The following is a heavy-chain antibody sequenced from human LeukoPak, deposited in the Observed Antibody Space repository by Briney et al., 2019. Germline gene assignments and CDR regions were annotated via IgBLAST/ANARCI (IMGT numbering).Heavy chain of an antibody. CDR3: ARTYYYGSGSYLAFDY. J-gene: IGHJ4*02. CDR1: GGSISSYY. Sequence: SETLSLTCTVSGGSISSYYWSWIRQPPGKGLEWIGYIYYSGSTNYNPPLRSRVTISVDTSKNQFSLKLSSVTAADTAVYYCARTYYYGSGSYLAFDYWGQGTLVTVSS. V-gene: IGHV4-59*08. D-gene: IGHD3-10*01. CDR2: IYYSGST.